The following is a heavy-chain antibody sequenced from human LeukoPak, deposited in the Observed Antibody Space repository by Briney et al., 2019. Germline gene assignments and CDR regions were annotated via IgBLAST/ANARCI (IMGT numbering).Heavy chain of an antibody. CDR2: INPNSGGT. CDR1: GYTFTGYY. D-gene: IGHD3-10*01. J-gene: IGHJ5*02. V-gene: IGHV1-2*02. Sequence: ASVKVSCKASGYTFTGYYMHWVRQAPGQGLGWMGWINPNSGGTKYAQKFQGRVTMTRDTSISTAYMELSRLRSDDTAVYYCARPLRVTMVRGAAFRASSDFDPWGQGTLVTVSS. CDR3: ARPLRVTMVRGAAFRASSDFDP.